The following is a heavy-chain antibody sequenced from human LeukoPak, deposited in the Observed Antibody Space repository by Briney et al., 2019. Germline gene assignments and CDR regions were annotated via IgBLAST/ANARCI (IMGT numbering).Heavy chain of an antibody. CDR3: TTVMITFGGVIPNY. Sequence: GGSLRLSCAASGFSFSSYGMHWVRQAPGKGLEWVAVIWYDGSNKNYADSVKGRFTISRDDSKTTLYLQMNDLKTEDTAVYYCTTVMITFGGVIPNYWGQGTLVTVSS. CDR1: GFSFSSYG. J-gene: IGHJ4*02. V-gene: IGHV3-33*01. CDR2: IWYDGSNK. D-gene: IGHD3-16*02.